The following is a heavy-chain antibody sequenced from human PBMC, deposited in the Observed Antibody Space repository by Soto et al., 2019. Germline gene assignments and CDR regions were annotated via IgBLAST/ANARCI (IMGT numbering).Heavy chain of an antibody. J-gene: IGHJ6*02. CDR1: GYTFTGYY. D-gene: IGHD2-15*01. V-gene: IGHV1-2*02. CDR3: LVVAATPPMYCYGMDV. CDR2: INPNSGGT. Sequence: RASVKVSCKASGYTFTGYYMHWVRQAPGQGLEWMGWINPNSGGTNYAQKFQGRVTMTRDTSISTAYMELSRLRSDDTAVYYFLVVAATPPMYCYGMDVWGQGTTVTVSS.